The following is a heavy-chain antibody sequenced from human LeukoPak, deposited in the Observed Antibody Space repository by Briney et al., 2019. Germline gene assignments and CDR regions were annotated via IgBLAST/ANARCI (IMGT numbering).Heavy chain of an antibody. Sequence: PGGSLRLSCAASGFTVSSNYMSWVRQAPGKGLEWVSVIYRGGSTYYADSVKGRFTISRDNSKNTLYLQMNSLRAEDTAVYYCARGPGYSSSWYRYYYYYYGMDVWGQGTTVTVSS. J-gene: IGHJ6*02. CDR1: GFTVSSNY. CDR3: ARGPGYSSSWYRYYYYYYGMDV. D-gene: IGHD6-13*01. CDR2: IYRGGST. V-gene: IGHV3-53*05.